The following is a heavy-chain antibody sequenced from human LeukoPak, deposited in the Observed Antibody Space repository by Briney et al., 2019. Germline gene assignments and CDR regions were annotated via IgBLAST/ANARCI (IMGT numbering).Heavy chain of an antibody. Sequence: SETLSLTCSVSGGSIGTYYWSWIRQPAGKGLEWIGRIYTSGSTNYNPSLKSRVTISVDTSKNQFSLKLSSVTAADAAVYYCARLELSAGLDYWGQGTLVTVSS. CDR1: GGSIGTYY. J-gene: IGHJ4*02. D-gene: IGHD1-1*01. CDR3: ARLELSAGLDY. V-gene: IGHV4-4*07. CDR2: IYTSGST.